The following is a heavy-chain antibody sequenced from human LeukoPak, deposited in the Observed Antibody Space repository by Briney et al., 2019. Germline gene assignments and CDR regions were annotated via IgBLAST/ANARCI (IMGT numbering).Heavy chain of an antibody. CDR2: FSVTDKTT. CDR1: GFTFSSYA. D-gene: IGHD3-22*01. V-gene: IGHV3-23*01. J-gene: IGHJ4*02. CDR3: AKKRNYYDSSALYDDY. Sequence: GALRLSCAASGFTFSSYAMSWVRQAPGKGLEWVSGFSVTDKTTYYADSVEGRFTISRDNSKNTLYLQMNSLRAEDTAVYYCAKKRNYYDSSALYDDYWGQGTLVTVSS.